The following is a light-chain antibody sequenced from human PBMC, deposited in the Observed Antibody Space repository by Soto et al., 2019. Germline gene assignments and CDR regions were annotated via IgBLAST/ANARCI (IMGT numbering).Light chain of an antibody. CDR3: QQRSNWPPSIT. V-gene: IGKV1-39*01. J-gene: IGKJ5*01. CDR1: QSVARD. Sequence: DMQIIPSPSSLPESVGDSVTMSFRARQSVARDLNWYQQKVGKGPKLLIYATSSLQSGVPSRFSGSGSGTDFTLTISSLEPEDFAVYYCQQRSNWPPSITFGQGTRLEIK. CDR2: ATS.